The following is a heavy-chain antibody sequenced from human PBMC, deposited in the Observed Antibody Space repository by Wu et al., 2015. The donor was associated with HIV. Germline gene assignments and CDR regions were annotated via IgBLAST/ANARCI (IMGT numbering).Heavy chain of an antibody. D-gene: IGHD6-19*01. CDR3: ATDFDYISGFVY. Sequence: QVHLVQSGAEVKKPGSSVKVSCKASGGTFSSYAISWVRQAPGQGLEWMGRIIPIFGTANYAQMFQGRVTITTDESTSTAYMELSSLRSGDTAVYYCATDFDYISGFVYWGQGTLVTVSS. CDR1: GGTFSSYA. V-gene: IGHV1-69*05. CDR2: IIPIFGTA. J-gene: IGHJ4*02.